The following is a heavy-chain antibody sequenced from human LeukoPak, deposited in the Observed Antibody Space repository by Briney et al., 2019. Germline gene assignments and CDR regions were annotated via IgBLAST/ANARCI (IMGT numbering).Heavy chain of an antibody. CDR1: GYTFSGYY. V-gene: IGHV1-2*06. J-gene: IGHJ4*02. Sequence: ASVKVSCKASGYTFSGYYMHWVRQAPGQGLEWMGRINPNSGGTNYAQKFQGRVTMTRDTSISTASMELSRLTPDDTAVYYCARGGVGATTYWGQGTLVTVSS. CDR2: INPNSGGT. D-gene: IGHD1-26*01. CDR3: ARGGVGATTY.